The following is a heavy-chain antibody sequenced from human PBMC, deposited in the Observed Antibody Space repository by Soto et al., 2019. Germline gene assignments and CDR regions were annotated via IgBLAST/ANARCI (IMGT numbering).Heavy chain of an antibody. CDR2: IIPIFGTA. D-gene: IGHD3-10*01. CDR3: AIGLWFGELRRYYYYGMDV. V-gene: IGHV1-69*13. CDR1: GGTFSSYA. Sequence: SVKVSCKASGGTFSSYAISWVRQAPGQGLEWMGGIIPIFGTANYAQKFQGRVTITADESTSTAYMELSSLRSEDTAVYYCAIGLWFGELRRYYYYGMDVWGQGTTVTVS. J-gene: IGHJ6*02.